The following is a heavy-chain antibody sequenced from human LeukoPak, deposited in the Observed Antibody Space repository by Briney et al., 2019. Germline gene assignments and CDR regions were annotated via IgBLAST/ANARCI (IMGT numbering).Heavy chain of an antibody. V-gene: IGHV6-1*01. J-gene: IGHJ4*02. Sequence: SQTLSLTCATSGDSVSSDSGAWNWIRQSPSRGLEWLGRTYYRSTWYNDYAVSVKSRMTINPDTSKNQFSLQLSSVTPEDTAVYYCARALGSGSYPYWGQGTLVTVSS. CDR2: TYYRSTWYN. CDR1: GDSVSSDSGA. D-gene: IGHD3-10*01. CDR3: ARALGSGSYPY.